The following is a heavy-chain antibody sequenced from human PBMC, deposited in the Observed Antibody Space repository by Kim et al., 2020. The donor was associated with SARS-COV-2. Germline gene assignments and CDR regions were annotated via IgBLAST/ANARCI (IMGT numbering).Heavy chain of an antibody. D-gene: IGHD2-8*01. Sequence: GGSLRLSCAASGLIFSSYAMSWVRQAPGKGLEWVSIISGSGGTSYYADSVKGRFTVSRYNSKNTLYLQMNSLRAEDTGVYYCAKGGVGSYDYWGQGTLVT. V-gene: IGHV3-23*01. CDR2: ISGSGGTS. CDR3: AKGGVGSYDY. CDR1: GLIFSSYA. J-gene: IGHJ4*02.